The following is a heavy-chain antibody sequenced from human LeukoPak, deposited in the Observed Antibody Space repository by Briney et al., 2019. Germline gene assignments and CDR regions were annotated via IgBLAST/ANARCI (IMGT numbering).Heavy chain of an antibody. CDR2: ISSSSSYI. D-gene: IGHD1-26*01. CDR3: AREIDREDYYYYYMDV. V-gene: IGHV3-21*01. Sequence: PGGSLRLSCAASGFTFSSYSMNWVRQAPGKGLEWVSSISSSSSYIYYADSVKGRFTISRDNAKNSLYLQMNSLRAEDTPVYYCAREIDREDYYYYYMDVWGKGTTVTVPS. CDR1: GFTFSSYS. J-gene: IGHJ6*03.